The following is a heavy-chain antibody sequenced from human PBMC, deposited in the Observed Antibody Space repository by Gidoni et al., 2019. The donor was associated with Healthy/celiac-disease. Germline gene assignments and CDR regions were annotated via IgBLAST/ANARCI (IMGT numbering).Heavy chain of an antibody. D-gene: IGHD3-22*01. V-gene: IGHV3-30-3*01. J-gene: IGHJ3*02. Sequence: QVQLVESGGGVVHPGRSLSLSCAASGFTFSSYAMHWVRQAPGKGLEWVAVISYDGSNKYYADSVKGRFTISRDKSKNTLYLQMNSLRAEDTAVYYCAVLSRNVYDSSGRDAFDIWGQGTMVTVSS. CDR3: AVLSRNVYDSSGRDAFDI. CDR1: GFTFSSYA. CDR2: ISYDGSNK.